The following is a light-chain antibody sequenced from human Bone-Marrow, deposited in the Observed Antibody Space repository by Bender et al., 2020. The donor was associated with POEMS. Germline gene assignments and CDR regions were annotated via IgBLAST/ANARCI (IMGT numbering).Light chain of an antibody. CDR2: SNN. Sequence: QSVLTQPPSASGTPGQSVTISSSGTSSNFGNNVANWYQHVPGTAPKLLIYSNNQRPSGVPDRFAASASGPSASLAISGLHSDDEADYYCSSWDDSLNGWVFGGGTKLTVL. CDR3: SSWDDSLNGWV. J-gene: IGLJ3*02. V-gene: IGLV1-44*01. CDR1: SSNFGNNV.